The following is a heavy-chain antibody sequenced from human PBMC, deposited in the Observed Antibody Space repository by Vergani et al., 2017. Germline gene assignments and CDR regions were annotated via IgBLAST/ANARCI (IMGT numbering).Heavy chain of an antibody. CDR1: GGSISSSSYY. Sequence: QLQLQESGPGLVKPSETLSLTCTVSGGSISSSSYYWGWIRQPPGKGLEWIGSIYYSGCTYYNPSLKSRVTISVDTSKNQFSLKLSSVTAADTAVYYCAVLQVWSVPAIDYWGQGTLVTVSS. J-gene: IGHJ4*02. CDR3: AVLQVWSVPAIDY. D-gene: IGHD5-18*01. CDR2: IYYSGCT. V-gene: IGHV4-39*01.